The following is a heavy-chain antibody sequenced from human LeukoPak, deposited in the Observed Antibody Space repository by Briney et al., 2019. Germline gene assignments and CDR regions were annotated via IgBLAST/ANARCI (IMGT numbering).Heavy chain of an antibody. D-gene: IGHD6-6*01. V-gene: IGHV4-61*02. Sequence: PSETLSLTCTVSGDSISSGDYYWSWIRQPAGKGLEWIGRISSSGSTNYNPSLKSRVTISVDTSKNQFSLKLSSVTAADTAVYYCARGSSSSPWEGYFDYWGQGTLVTVSS. CDR2: ISSSGST. CDR1: GDSISSGDYY. CDR3: ARGSSSSPWEGYFDY. J-gene: IGHJ4*02.